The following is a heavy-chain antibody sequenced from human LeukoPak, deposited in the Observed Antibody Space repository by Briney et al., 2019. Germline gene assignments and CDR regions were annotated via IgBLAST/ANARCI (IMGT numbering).Heavy chain of an antibody. CDR2: ISYDGSNK. CDR3: AKDAGYSSGWYFDY. CDR1: GFTFSSYG. J-gene: IGHJ4*02. V-gene: IGHV3-30*18. Sequence: GGSLRLSCAVSGFTFSSYGMHWVRQAPGKGLEWVAVISYDGSNKYYADSVKGRFTISRDNSKNTLYLQMNSLRAEDTAVYYCAKDAGYSSGWYFDYWGQGTLVTVSS. D-gene: IGHD6-19*01.